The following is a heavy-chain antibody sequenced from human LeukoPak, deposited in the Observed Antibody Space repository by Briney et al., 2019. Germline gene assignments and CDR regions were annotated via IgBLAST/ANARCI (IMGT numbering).Heavy chain of an antibody. D-gene: IGHD6-19*01. CDR2: ISGSGGST. J-gene: IGHJ4*02. Sequence: GGSLRLSCAASGFTFSSYAMSWARQAPGKGLEWVSAISGSGGSTYYADSVKGRFTISRDNSKNTLYLQMNSLRAEDTAVYYCAKDVAVAGTGYDYWGQGTLVTVSS. V-gene: IGHV3-23*01. CDR1: GFTFSSYA. CDR3: AKDVAVAGTGYDY.